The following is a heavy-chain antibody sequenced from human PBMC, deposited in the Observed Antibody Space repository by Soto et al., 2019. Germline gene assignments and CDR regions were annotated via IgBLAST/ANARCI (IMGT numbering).Heavy chain of an antibody. CDR2: ISSSGSTI. J-gene: IGHJ4*02. D-gene: IGHD1-7*01. V-gene: IGHV3-48*03. Sequence: EVQLVESGGGLVQPGGSLRLSCAASGFTFSSYEMNWVRQAPGKGLKWVSYISSSGSTIYYADSVKGRFTISRDNAKNSLYLQMNSLRAEDTAVYYCAREPPTQLKVRRGNYFDYWGQGTLVTVSS. CDR1: GFTFSSYE. CDR3: AREPPTQLKVRRGNYFDY.